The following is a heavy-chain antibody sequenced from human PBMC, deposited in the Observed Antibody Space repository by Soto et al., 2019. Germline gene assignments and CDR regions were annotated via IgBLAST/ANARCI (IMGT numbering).Heavy chain of an antibody. CDR3: AREAVSSGWYYFDY. CDR1: GDSVSSNSAA. V-gene: IGHV6-1*01. Sequence: SQTLSLTCAISGDSVSSNSAAWNWIRQSPSRGLEWLGRTYYRSKWYNDYAVSVKSRITINPDTSKNQFSLQLYSVTPGDTAVYCSAREAVSSGWYYFDYWGQGTLVTVSS. J-gene: IGHJ4*02. D-gene: IGHD6-19*01. CDR2: TYYRSKWYN.